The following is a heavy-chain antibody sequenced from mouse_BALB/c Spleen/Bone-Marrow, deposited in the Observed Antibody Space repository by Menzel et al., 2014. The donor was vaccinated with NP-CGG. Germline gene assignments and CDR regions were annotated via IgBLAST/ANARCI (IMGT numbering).Heavy chain of an antibody. CDR2: IYPSDSYT. V-gene: IGHV1-69*02. D-gene: IGHD1-1*01. CDR1: GYTFTSYW. J-gene: IGHJ2*01. Sequence: QVQLQQSGAELVRPGASVKLSCKASGYTFTSYWINWVKQRPGQGLEWIGNIYPSDSYTNYNQKFKDKATLTVDKSSSTAYMQLSSPTSEDSAVYYCTRSYGSSYEYYIDYWGQGTLSQSPQ. CDR3: TRSYGSSYEYYIDY.